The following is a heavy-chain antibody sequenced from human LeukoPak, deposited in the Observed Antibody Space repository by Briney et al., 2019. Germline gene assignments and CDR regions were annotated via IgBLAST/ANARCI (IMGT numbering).Heavy chain of an antibody. D-gene: IGHD4-23*01. Sequence: GASVEVSCKASGGTFSSYAISWVRQAPGQGLEWMGRIIPILGIANYAQKFQGRVTITADKSTSTAYMEPSSLRPEDTAVYYCARDYGNSLSDYYYGMDVWGQGTTVTVSS. CDR1: GGTFSSYA. CDR2: IIPILGIA. CDR3: ARDYGNSLSDYYYGMDV. V-gene: IGHV1-69*04. J-gene: IGHJ6*02.